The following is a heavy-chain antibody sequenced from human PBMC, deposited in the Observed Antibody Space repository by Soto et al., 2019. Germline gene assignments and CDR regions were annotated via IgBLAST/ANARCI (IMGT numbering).Heavy chain of an antibody. CDR1: GGTFSSYA. D-gene: IGHD2-15*01. Sequence: QVQLVQSGAEVKKPGSSVKVSCKASGGTFSSYAISWVRQAPGQGLEWMGGIIPSFGTANYAQKFQGRVTIDADESTSTAYMELSSLRSEDTFVYYCARVTVVPSLYYYYGMDVWDQGTTVTVSS. CDR3: ARVTVVPSLYYYYGMDV. CDR2: IIPSFGTA. V-gene: IGHV1-69*12. J-gene: IGHJ6*02.